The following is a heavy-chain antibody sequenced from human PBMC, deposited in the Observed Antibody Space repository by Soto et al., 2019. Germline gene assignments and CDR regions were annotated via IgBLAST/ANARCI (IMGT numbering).Heavy chain of an antibody. V-gene: IGHV1-2*02. CDR3: ARSVSSITHRPDY. D-gene: IGHD1-20*01. CDR2: INPHNGDT. Sequence: ASVKVSCKASGYTFTDYYMHWVRQAPGQGLEWMGWINPHNGDTNYAQKFQGRVTMTRDTSISTAYMEVSRLRSDDTAAYYCARSVSSITHRPDYCGQGTLVTVSS. J-gene: IGHJ4*02. CDR1: GYTFTDYY.